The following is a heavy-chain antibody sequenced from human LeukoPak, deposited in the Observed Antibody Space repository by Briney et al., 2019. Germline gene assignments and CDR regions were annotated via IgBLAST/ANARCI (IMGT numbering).Heavy chain of an antibody. Sequence: GASVKVSCKASGYTFTSYGISWVRQAPGQGLEWMGWISAYNGNTNYAQKPQGRLTMTTDTSTSTAYMELRSLRSDDTAVYYCARTAGIVVVPAAISGLFDYWGQGTLVTVSS. J-gene: IGHJ4*02. CDR3: ARTAGIVVVPAAISGLFDY. V-gene: IGHV1-18*01. CDR2: ISAYNGNT. CDR1: GYTFTSYG. D-gene: IGHD2-2*02.